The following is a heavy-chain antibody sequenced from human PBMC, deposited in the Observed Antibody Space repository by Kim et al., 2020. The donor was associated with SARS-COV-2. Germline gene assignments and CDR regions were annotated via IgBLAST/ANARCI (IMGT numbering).Heavy chain of an antibody. V-gene: IGHV1-18*01. CDR1: GYTFTSYG. D-gene: IGHD2-2*01. J-gene: IGHJ6*02. Sequence: ASVKVSCKASGYTFTSYGISWVRQAPGQGLEWMGWISAYNGNTNYAQKLQGRVTMTTDTSTSTAYMELRSLRSDDTAVYYCARVIPAAQNYYYYYGMDVWGQGTTVTVSS. CDR2: ISAYNGNT. CDR3: ARVIPAAQNYYYYYGMDV.